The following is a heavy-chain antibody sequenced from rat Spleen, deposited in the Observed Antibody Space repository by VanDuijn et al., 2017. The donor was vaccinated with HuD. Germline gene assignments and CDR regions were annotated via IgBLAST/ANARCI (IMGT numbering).Heavy chain of an antibody. J-gene: IGHJ2*01. V-gene: IGHV5-25*01. CDR3: ARRPLGYFDY. Sequence: EVELVESGGGLVQPGRSLKLSCAVSGFTFSNYYMAWVRQAPTKGLEWVAYISTGGGGTYYRDSVKGRFTISRDNAKSNLYLQMNSLKSEDTATYYCARRPLGYFDYWGQGVMVTVSS. D-gene: IGHD5-1*01. CDR2: ISTGGGGT. CDR1: GFTFSNYY.